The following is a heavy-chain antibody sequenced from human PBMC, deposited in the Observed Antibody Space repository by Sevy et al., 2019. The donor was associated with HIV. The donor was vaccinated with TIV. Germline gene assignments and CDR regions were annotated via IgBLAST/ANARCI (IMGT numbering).Heavy chain of an antibody. CDR1: GFTVSSNY. CDR3: ARDVLEVLGVMRSLSPISYSYYGMDV. D-gene: IGHD3-10*01. Sequence: GGSLRLSCAASGFTVSSNYMSWVRQAPGKGLEWVSVIYSGGSTYYADSVQCRFTISRDNSKNTLYLQMNSLRAEDTAVYYCARDVLEVLGVMRSLSPISYSYYGMDVWGQGTTVTVSS. J-gene: IGHJ6*02. V-gene: IGHV3-66*01. CDR2: IYSGGST.